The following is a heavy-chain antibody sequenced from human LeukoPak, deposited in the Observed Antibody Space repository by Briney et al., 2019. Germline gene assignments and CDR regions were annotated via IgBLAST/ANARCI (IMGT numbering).Heavy chain of an antibody. D-gene: IGHD3-10*01. CDR2: ISYDGSNK. CDR3: ARGGRSLWFGYYFDY. V-gene: IGHV3-30-3*01. Sequence: GGSLRLSCAASGFTFSSYAMHWVRQAPGKGLEWVAVISYDGSNKYYADSVKGRFTISRDNSKNTLYLQMNSLRAEDTAVYYCARGGRSLWFGYYFDYWGQGTLVTVSS. J-gene: IGHJ4*02. CDR1: GFTFSSYA.